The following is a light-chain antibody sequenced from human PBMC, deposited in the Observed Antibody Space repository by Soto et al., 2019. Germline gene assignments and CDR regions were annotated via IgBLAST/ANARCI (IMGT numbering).Light chain of an antibody. V-gene: IGLV1-40*01. CDR3: QSYDSSLSGWV. CDR2: GNS. CDR1: SSNIGAGYD. Sequence: QAVVTQPPSVSGAPGQRVTISCTGSSSNIGAGYDVHWYQQFPGTALKLLIFGNSNRPSGVPDRFSGSKSGTSASLAITGLQAEDEADYYCQSYDSSLSGWVFGGGTKLTVL. J-gene: IGLJ2*01.